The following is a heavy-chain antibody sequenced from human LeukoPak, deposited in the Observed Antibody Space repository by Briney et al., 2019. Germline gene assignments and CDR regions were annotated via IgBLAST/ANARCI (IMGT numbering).Heavy chain of an antibody. D-gene: IGHD3-22*01. J-gene: IGHJ4*02. CDR1: GFTLSSYA. V-gene: IGHV3-30-3*01. CDR2: ISYDGSNK. Sequence: GGSLRLSCAASGFTLSSYAMHWVRQAPGKGLEWVAVISYDGSNKYYADSVKGRFTISRDNSKNTLYLQMNSLRAEDTAVYYCARGTPYDSITDYWGQGTLVTVSS. CDR3: ARGTPYDSITDY.